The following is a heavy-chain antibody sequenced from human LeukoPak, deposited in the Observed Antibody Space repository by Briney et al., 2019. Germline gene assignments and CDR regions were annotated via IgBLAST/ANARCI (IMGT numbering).Heavy chain of an antibody. D-gene: IGHD4-17*01. V-gene: IGHV3-23*01. CDR2: ISGSGGST. J-gene: IGHJ6*03. CDR1: GFTFSSYA. CDR3: ARLRATVTTWAYYYYYMDV. Sequence: GGSLRLSCAASGFTFSSYAMSWVRQAPGKGLEWVSAISGSGGSTYYADSVKGRFTISRDNAKNSLYLQMNSLRAEDTAVYYCARLRATVTTWAYYYYYMDVWGKGTTVTVSS.